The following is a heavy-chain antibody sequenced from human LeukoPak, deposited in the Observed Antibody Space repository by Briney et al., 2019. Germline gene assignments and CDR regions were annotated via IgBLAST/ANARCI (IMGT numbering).Heavy chain of an antibody. J-gene: IGHJ5*02. Sequence: SETLSLTCTVSGYSISSGYNWGWVRQPPGKGLECIGSISHTGSTYYNPSLESRVTISLDTSNNQFSLALSSVTAADTAVYYCARTYINFSNYFDPWGQGSLVTVSS. D-gene: IGHD4-11*01. CDR1: GYSISSGYN. CDR3: ARTYINFSNYFDP. V-gene: IGHV4-38-2*02. CDR2: ISHTGST.